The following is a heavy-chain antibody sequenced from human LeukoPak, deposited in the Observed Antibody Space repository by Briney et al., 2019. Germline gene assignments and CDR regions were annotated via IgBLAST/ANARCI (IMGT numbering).Heavy chain of an antibody. V-gene: IGHV3-30*18. Sequence: PGGSLRLSCAAAGFPFHDHDMYWVRQTPGKGLEWVALISHGGGKEHYAESVKGRFTISRDNSRNPVYLQMSSLRSDDTAIYYCAKSLDGFWPQFDFWGQGTLLTVSS. CDR2: ISHGGGKE. CDR3: AKSLDGFWPQFDF. J-gene: IGHJ4*02. D-gene: IGHD5-24*01. CDR1: GFPFHDHD.